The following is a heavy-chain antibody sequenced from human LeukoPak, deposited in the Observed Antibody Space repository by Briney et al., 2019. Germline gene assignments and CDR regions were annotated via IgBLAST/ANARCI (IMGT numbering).Heavy chain of an antibody. D-gene: IGHD6-13*01. CDR1: GGSFSGYY. Sequence: PSETLSLTCAVYGGSFSGYYWSWIRQPPGKGLEWIGYIYYSGYTNYNPSLKSRVTISLDTSKNQFSRTLRSVTAADTAMYYCARHFSGAAAPLPFDYWGQGTLVTVSS. CDR2: IYYSGYT. V-gene: IGHV4-59*08. CDR3: ARHFSGAAAPLPFDY. J-gene: IGHJ4*02.